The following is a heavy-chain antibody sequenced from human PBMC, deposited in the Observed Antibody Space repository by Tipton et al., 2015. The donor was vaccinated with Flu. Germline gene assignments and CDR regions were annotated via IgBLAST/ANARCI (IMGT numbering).Heavy chain of an antibody. CDR2: SYYTGSI. Sequence: LSLTCTVSGGSINSENYYWGWIRQPPGKGLEWIGSSYYTGSIYYNPPLKSRVTISLDTSKNQFSLKLSSVTAADTAVYYGTGKNIVATVSFSSWGQETLITVSS. CDR1: GGSINSENYY. D-gene: IGHD5-12*01. J-gene: IGHJ4*02. V-gene: IGHV4-39*07. CDR3: TGKNIVATVSFSS.